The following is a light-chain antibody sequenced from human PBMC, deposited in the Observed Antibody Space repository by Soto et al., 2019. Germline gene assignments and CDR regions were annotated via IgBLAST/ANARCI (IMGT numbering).Light chain of an antibody. V-gene: IGKV1-5*03. CDR3: QQYNDSFPYT. CDR1: QSISTW. J-gene: IGKJ2*01. Sequence: DIQLTQSPSTLSASIGDRVTITCRASQSISTWLAWYQQKPGTAPKLLIYKASTLEGGVPSRFSGSRSGTEFALTVSSLQPYDFATYYCQQYNDSFPYTFGLGTKLEIK. CDR2: KAS.